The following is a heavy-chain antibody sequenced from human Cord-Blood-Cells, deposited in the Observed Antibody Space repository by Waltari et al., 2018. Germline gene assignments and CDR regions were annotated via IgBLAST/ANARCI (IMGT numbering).Heavy chain of an antibody. CDR3: ARDPEDYYYDSSGYYDY. Sequence: QVQLVQSGAEVKKPWSSVKVSCKASGGPFRSYPITWLRPAPGQGLEWMGGIIPIFGTANYAQKFQGRVTITADESTSTAYMELSSLRSEDTAVYYCARDPEDYYYDSSGYYDYWGQGTLVTVSS. CDR1: GGPFRSYP. V-gene: IGHV1-69*01. J-gene: IGHJ4*02. CDR2: IIPIFGTA. D-gene: IGHD3-22*01.